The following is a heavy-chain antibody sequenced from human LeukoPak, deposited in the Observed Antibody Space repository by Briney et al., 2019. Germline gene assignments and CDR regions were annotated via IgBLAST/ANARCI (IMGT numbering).Heavy chain of an antibody. Sequence: GGSLRLSCTASGFNFKNYAMAWVRLAPGRGLEWVSDISWNSGSIYYADSVKGRFTISRDNAKNSLYLQMNSLRPEDTALYYCAKDKGAVADANYYYGVDVWGQGTTVTVPS. CDR1: GFNFKNYA. J-gene: IGHJ6*02. D-gene: IGHD6-19*01. CDR2: ISWNSGSI. V-gene: IGHV3-9*01. CDR3: AKDKGAVADANYYYGVDV.